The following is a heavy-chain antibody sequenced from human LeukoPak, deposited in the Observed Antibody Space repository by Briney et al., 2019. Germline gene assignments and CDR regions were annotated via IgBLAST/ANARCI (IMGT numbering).Heavy chain of an antibody. J-gene: IGHJ4*02. CDR1: GFTFDDYA. V-gene: IGHV3-43*02. CDR3: AKDTYYYDSSGYHHYFDY. D-gene: IGHD3-22*01. Sequence: GGSLRLSCAASGFTFDDYAMHWVRQAPGKGLEWVSLISGDGGSTYYADSVKGRFTISRDNSKNSLYLQMNSLRTEDTALYYCAKDTYYYDSSGYHHYFDYWGQGTLVTVSS. CDR2: ISGDGGST.